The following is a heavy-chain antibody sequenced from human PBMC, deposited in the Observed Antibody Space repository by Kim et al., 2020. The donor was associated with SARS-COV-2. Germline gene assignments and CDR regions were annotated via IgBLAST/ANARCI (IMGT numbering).Heavy chain of an antibody. J-gene: IGHJ2*01. D-gene: IGHD1-26*01. CDR3: AGMGDWYFNL. V-gene: IGHV3-33*01. Sequence: NKYYADSVKGRFTISRDNSKNTLYLQMNSLRAKDTAVYYCAGMGDWYFNLWGRGTLVTVSS. CDR2: NK.